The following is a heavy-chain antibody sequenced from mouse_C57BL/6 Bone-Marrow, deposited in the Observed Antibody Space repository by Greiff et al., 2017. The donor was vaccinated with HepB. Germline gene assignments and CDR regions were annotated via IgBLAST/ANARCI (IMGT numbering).Heavy chain of an antibody. CDR2: IYPRSGNT. D-gene: IGHD1-1*01. V-gene: IGHV1-81*01. CDR1: GYTFTSYG. Sequence: QVKLQQSGAELARPGASVKLSCKASGYTFTSYGISWVKQRTGQGLEWIGEIYPRSGNTYYNEKFKGKATLTADKSSSTAYMELRSLTSEDSAVYFCARVWGLRYYFDYWGQGTTLTVSS. CDR3: ARVWGLRYYFDY. J-gene: IGHJ2*01.